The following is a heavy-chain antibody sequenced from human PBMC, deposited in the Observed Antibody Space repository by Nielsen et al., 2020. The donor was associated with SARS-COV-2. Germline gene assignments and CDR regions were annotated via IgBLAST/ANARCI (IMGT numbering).Heavy chain of an antibody. CDR2: TYYRSKWYN. Sequence: SQTLSLTCAISGDSVSSNSAAWNWIGQSPSRGLEWLGRTYYRSKWYNDYAVSVKSRITINPDTSKNQFSLQLNSVTPEDTAVYYCARDAHSSGPYYYYYMDVWGKGTTVTVSS. J-gene: IGHJ6*03. V-gene: IGHV6-1*01. D-gene: IGHD6-19*01. CDR1: GDSVSSNSAA. CDR3: ARDAHSSGPYYYYYMDV.